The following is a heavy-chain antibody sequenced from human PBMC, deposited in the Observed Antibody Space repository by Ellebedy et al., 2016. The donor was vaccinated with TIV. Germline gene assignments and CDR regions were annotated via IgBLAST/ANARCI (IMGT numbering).Heavy chain of an antibody. D-gene: IGHD6-13*01. V-gene: IGHV1-2*02. CDR1: GYTFTSYY. CDR3: ARGVVDGSWLGLGLFYGY. Sequence: AASVKVSCKASGYTFTSYYMHWVRQAPGQGLEWMGWINPNSGGTNYAQKFQGRVTMTRDTSISTAYMELSRLRSDDTAVYYCARGVVDGSWLGLGLFYGYWGQGTLVTVSS. J-gene: IGHJ4*02. CDR2: INPNSGGT.